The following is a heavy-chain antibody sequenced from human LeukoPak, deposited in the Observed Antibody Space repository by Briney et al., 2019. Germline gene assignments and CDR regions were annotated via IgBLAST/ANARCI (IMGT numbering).Heavy chain of an antibody. CDR2: MNPNSGNT. Sequence: GASVKVSCEASGYTFNSYDINWVRQATGQGLEWMGWMNPNSGNTGYSQKFQGRVTMTKNNSITTVYMELSSLRSEDTAVYYCARALSWTTESYYYMDVWGKGTTVTVSS. CDR3: ARALSWTTESYYYMDV. D-gene: IGHD3/OR15-3a*01. V-gene: IGHV1-8*01. J-gene: IGHJ6*03. CDR1: GYTFNSYD.